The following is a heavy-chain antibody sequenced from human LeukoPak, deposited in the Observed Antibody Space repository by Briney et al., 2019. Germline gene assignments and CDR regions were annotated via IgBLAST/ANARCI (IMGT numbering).Heavy chain of an antibody. V-gene: IGHV1-2*02. CDR1: GYTFTGYY. CDR2: INPNSGGT. J-gene: IGHJ3*02. D-gene: IGHD6-6*01. CDR3: ARAARIAARPGAFDI. Sequence: AASVKVSCKASGYTFTGYYMHWVRQAPGQGLEWMGWINPNSGGTNYAQKFQGRVTMTRDTSISTAYMELSRLRSDDTAVYYCARAARIAARPGAFDIWGQGTMVTVSS.